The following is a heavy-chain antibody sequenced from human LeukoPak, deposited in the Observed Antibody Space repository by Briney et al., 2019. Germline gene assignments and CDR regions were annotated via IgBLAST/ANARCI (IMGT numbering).Heavy chain of an antibody. V-gene: IGHV3-23*01. CDR1: GFIFSSYA. Sequence: PGGSLRLSCAASGFIFSSYAMSWVRQAPGKGLEWVSGISGSDGSTHYADSAKGRFTIFRDNSKKTLYLQMNSLRAEDTAVCYCAKDQRYWGQGTLVTVSS. CDR3: AKDQRY. CDR2: ISGSDGST. J-gene: IGHJ4*02. D-gene: IGHD2-2*01.